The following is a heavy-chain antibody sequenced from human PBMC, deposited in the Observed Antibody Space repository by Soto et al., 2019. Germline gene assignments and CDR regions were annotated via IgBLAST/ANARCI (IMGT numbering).Heavy chain of an antibody. CDR3: ARRERAAGTDWWFDP. D-gene: IGHD6-13*01. CDR1: GGSISSTGYY. J-gene: IGHJ5*02. Sequence: SETLSLTCTVSGGSISSTGYYWGWTRKPPGKGLEWFGSIYYSGSTYYSPSLKSRVAISVDTSKNQFSLKLSSVTAADTAVYYCARRERAAGTDWWFDPWGQG. CDR2: IYYSGST. V-gene: IGHV4-39*01.